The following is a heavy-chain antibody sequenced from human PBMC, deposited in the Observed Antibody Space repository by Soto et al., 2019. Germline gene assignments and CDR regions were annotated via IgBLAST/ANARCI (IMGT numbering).Heavy chain of an antibody. CDR3: SREGGIVGATAADY. Sequence: QVQLQESGPGLVKPSQTLSLTCTVSGGSISSGGYYWSWIRQHPGKGLEWIGYIYYSASTYYNPSLKSRVTISVDTSKYQFCLKLRSVTAADTAVYYCSREGGIVGATAADYWGQGTLVTVSS. D-gene: IGHD1-26*01. CDR1: GGSISSGGYY. J-gene: IGHJ4*02. V-gene: IGHV4-31*03. CDR2: IYYSAST.